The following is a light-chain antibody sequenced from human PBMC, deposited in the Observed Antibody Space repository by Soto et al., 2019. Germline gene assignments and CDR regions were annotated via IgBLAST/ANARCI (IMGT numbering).Light chain of an antibody. CDR3: QQYNNWPFS. J-gene: IGKJ5*01. Sequence: EITMTQFPGILSASPGEGVPLSCRAAQDVTTNFAWYQQQRGQAPRLLIYDISSRATGVPARFSGSGSGTEFTLSISGLQSEDFAVYFCQQYNNWPFSFGQGTRLEIK. CDR2: DIS. CDR1: QDVTTN. V-gene: IGKV3-15*01.